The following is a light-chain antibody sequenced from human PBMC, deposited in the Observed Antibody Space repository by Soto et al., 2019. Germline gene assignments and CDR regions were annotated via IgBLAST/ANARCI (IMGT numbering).Light chain of an antibody. V-gene: IGLV2-14*01. Sequence: QSVLTQPASVSGSPGQSIAISCTGSSSDIGIYKYVSWYQQHPGKVPKLIIYEVTNRPSGVSNRFSGSKSGNTASLTISGLQAEDEGDYYCRSYTTSSTQVFGHGNK. CDR3: RSYTTSSTQV. CDR1: SSDIGIYKY. CDR2: EVT. J-gene: IGLJ1*01.